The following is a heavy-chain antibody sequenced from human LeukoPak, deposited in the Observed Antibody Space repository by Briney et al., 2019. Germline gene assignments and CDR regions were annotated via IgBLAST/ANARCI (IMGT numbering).Heavy chain of an antibody. CDR3: AREEYYYDSSGYFHYYMDV. CDR1: GGSISSSSYF. J-gene: IGHJ6*03. Sequence: SETLSLTCTVSGGSISSSSYFWGWIRQPPGKGLEFIGSIYVSGSTYYNPSLKSRVTISVDTSKNQLSLKLNSVTAADTSVYYCAREEYYYDSSGYFHYYMDVWDTGTTVTVSS. CDR2: IYVSGST. D-gene: IGHD3-22*01. V-gene: IGHV4-39*07.